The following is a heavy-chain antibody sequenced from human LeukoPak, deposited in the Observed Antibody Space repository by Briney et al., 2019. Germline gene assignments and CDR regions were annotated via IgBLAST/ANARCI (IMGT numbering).Heavy chain of an antibody. CDR1: GFTFSSYA. J-gene: IGHJ4*02. V-gene: IGHV3-23*01. CDR3: ARRTGVDY. CDR2: MSGNGGGK. Sequence: GGSLRLSCASSGFTFSSYAMTWVRQAPGKGLEWVSTMSGNGGGKYYTDSVKGRFTISRDNSKNTLYLQMNSLRAEDTAVYYCARRTGVDYWGQGTLVTVSS. D-gene: IGHD3-9*01.